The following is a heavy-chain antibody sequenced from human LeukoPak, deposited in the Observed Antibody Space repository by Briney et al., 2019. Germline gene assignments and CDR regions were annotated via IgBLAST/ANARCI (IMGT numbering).Heavy chain of an antibody. Sequence: SETLSLTCTVSGGSISSSSYYWGWIRQPPGKGLEWIGSIYYSGSTYYNPSLKSRVTISVDTSKNQFSLKLSSVTAADTAVYYCARLAGGSSGWYREGRDFDYWGQGTLVTVSS. CDR1: GGSISSSSYY. J-gene: IGHJ4*02. CDR2: IYYSGST. D-gene: IGHD6-19*01. V-gene: IGHV4-39*01. CDR3: ARLAGGSSGWYREGRDFDY.